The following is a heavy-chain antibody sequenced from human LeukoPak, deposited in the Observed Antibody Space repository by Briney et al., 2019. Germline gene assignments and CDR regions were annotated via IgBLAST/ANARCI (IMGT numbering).Heavy chain of an antibody. J-gene: IGHJ6*03. CDR3: AREFGVVTEENYYYYMDV. D-gene: IGHD3-3*01. Sequence: GGSLRLSCAASGFTFSSYAMHWVRQAPGKGLEWVSSISSSSSYIYYADSVKGRFTISRDNAKNSLYLQMNSLRAEDTAVYYCAREFGVVTEENYYYYMDVWGKGTTVTVSS. V-gene: IGHV3-21*01. CDR2: ISSSSSYI. CDR1: GFTFSSYA.